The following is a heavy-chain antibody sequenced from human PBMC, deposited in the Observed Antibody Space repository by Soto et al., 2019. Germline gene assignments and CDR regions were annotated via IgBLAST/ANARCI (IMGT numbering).Heavy chain of an antibody. CDR2: INAGNGNT. CDR1: GYTFTSYA. J-gene: IGHJ5*02. Sequence: GASVTVSXKASGYTFTSYAVHWVRQAPGQRLEWMGWINAGNGNTKYSQKFQGRVTITRDTSASTAYMELSSLRSEDTAVYYCAREVDYYGSGSYSMTWGQGTLVTVSS. CDR3: AREVDYYGSGSYSMT. D-gene: IGHD3-10*01. V-gene: IGHV1-3*01.